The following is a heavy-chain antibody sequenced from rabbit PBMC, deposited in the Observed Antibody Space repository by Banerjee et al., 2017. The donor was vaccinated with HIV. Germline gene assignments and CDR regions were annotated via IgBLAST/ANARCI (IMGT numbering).Heavy chain of an antibody. CDR2: IYAGSSST. Sequence: QEQLEESGGDLVQPEGSLTLTCTASGFSFSSSYWICWVRQAPGKGLEWIACIYAGSSSTYYASWAKGRFAISKTSSPTVTLQMTSLTAADTATYFCARGGVGTTYPYGGMDLWGPGTLVTVS. CDR1: GFSFSSSYW. J-gene: IGHJ6*01. CDR3: ARGGVGTTYPYGGMDL. D-gene: IGHD8-1*01. V-gene: IGHV1S45*01.